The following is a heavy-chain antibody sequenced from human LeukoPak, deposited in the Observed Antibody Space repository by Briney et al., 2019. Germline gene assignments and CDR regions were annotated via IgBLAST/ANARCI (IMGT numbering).Heavy chain of an antibody. CDR2: IYYSGTT. J-gene: IGHJ4*02. CDR1: GGSISSYY. Sequence: SETLSLTCTVSGGSISSYYWSWIRQPPGKGLEWIGYIYYSGTTNYNPSLKSRVTISVDTSKNQFSLKLSSVTAADTAVYYCARLRYYYGSGSYYNRKKYYFDYWGQGTLVTVSS. D-gene: IGHD3-10*01. CDR3: ARLRYYYGSGSYYNRKKYYFDY. V-gene: IGHV4-59*12.